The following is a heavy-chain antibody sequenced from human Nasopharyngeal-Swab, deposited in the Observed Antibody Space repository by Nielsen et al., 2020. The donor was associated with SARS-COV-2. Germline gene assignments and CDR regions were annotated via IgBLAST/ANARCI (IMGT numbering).Heavy chain of an antibody. CDR3: ARILTIFGVVASYYFDY. J-gene: IGHJ4*02. CDR1: GGSISSYY. Sequence: SETLSLTCTVSGGSISSYYWSWIRQPTGKGLEWIGYIYYSGSTNYNPSLKSRVTISVDTSKNQFSLKLSSVTAADTAVYYCARILTIFGVVASYYFDYWGQGTLVTVSS. CDR2: IYYSGST. D-gene: IGHD3-3*01. V-gene: IGHV4-59*01.